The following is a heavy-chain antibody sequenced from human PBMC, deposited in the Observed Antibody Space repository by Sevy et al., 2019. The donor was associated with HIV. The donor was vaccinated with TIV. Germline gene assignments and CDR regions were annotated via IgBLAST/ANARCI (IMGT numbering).Heavy chain of an antibody. CDR3: ARGRKTTQEWLEELDYYYGMDV. CDR2: IRYDGSNK. V-gene: IGHV3-30*02. Sequence: GGALRLSCAASGFTFSTYDMHWVRQAPGKGLEWVAYIRYDGSNKYYGDSVRGRFTISRDNSKSTLYVQLNSLGAEDTAVYYCARGRKTTQEWLEELDYYYGMDVWGPGTSVTVSS. D-gene: IGHD5-18*01. J-gene: IGHJ6*02. CDR1: GFTFSTYD.